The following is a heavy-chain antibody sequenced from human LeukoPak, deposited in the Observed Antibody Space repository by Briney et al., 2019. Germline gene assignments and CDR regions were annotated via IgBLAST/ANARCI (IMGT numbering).Heavy chain of an antibody. V-gene: IGHV3-30*04. D-gene: IGHD3-10*01. CDR3: ARDASYYGSGSYYNGDY. CDR1: GFTFSSYA. Sequence: PGRSLRLSCAASGFTFSSYAMHWVRQAPGKGLEWVAVISYDGSNKYYADSVKGRFTISRDNSKNTLNLQMNSLRAEDTAVYYCARDASYYGSGSYYNGDYWGQGTLVTVSS. J-gene: IGHJ4*02. CDR2: ISYDGSNK.